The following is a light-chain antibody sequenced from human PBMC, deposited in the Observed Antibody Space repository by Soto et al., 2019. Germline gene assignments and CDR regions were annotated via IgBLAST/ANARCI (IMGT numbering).Light chain of an antibody. Sequence: QSALTQPPSASGSPGQSVTISCTGTSSNVGAYNYVSWYQQHPGKAPKLMIYEVTKRPSGVPDRVSGSKSGSTASLTVSGLQAEDEAEYYCSSWTGNNFVVFGGGTKLTVL. CDR1: SSNVGAYNY. CDR3: SSWTGNNFVV. J-gene: IGLJ2*01. V-gene: IGLV2-8*01. CDR2: EVT.